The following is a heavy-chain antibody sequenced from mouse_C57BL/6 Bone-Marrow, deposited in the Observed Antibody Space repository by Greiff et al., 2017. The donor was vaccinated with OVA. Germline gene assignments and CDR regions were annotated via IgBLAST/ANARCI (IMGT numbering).Heavy chain of an antibody. D-gene: IGHD2-3*01. V-gene: IGHV12-3*02. Sequence: VQLQQSGPGLVKPSQSLFLACSITGFPITSGYYWIWIRQSPGKPLEWMGYITHSGETFYNPSLQSPISITRETSKNQFFLQLNSVTTEDTAMYYCARDRDGYWYFDVWGAGTTVTVSS. CDR1: GFPITSGYY. CDR2: ITHSGET. J-gene: IGHJ1*01. CDR3: ARDRDGYWYFDV.